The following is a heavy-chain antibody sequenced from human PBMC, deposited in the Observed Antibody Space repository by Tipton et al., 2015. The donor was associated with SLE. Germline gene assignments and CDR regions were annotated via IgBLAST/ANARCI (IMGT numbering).Heavy chain of an antibody. J-gene: IGHJ2*01. CDR3: AGSKYSDWYFDL. V-gene: IGHV4-59*11. CDR2: IYYSGST. CDR1: GGSISSHY. D-gene: IGHD2-15*01. Sequence: TLSLTCTVSGGSISSHYWSWIRQPPGKGLEWIGYIYYSGSTNYNPSLKSRVTISVDTSKNQFSLKLSSVTAADTAVYYCAGSKYSDWYFDLWGRGTLGTVSS.